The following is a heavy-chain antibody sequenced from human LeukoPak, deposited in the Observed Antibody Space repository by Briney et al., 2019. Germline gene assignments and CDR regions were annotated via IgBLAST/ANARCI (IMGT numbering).Heavy chain of an antibody. V-gene: IGHV1-2*02. CDR2: INPNSGGT. J-gene: IGHJ6*03. Sequence: ASVKVSCKASGYTFTGYYMHWVRQAPGQGLEWMGWINPNSGGTNYAQKFQGRVTMTRDTSISTAYMELSRLRSDDTAVYYCARDPATVTTYYYYYYYMTSGAKGPRSPSP. CDR1: GYTFTGYY. CDR3: ARDPATVTTYYYYYYYMTS. D-gene: IGHD4-17*01.